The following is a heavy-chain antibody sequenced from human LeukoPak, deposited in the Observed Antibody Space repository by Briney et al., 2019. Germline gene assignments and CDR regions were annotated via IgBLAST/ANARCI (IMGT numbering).Heavy chain of an antibody. D-gene: IGHD6-13*01. V-gene: IGHV4-34*01. CDR1: GGSFSGYY. J-gene: IGHJ6*03. CDR2: INHSGST. Sequence: SETLSLTCAVYGGSFSGYYWSWIRQPPGKGLEWIGEINHSGSTNYNPSLKSRVTMSVDTSKNQFSLKLSSVTAADTAVYYCARHHDNIAAAGTAYYYYYYMDVWGKGTTVTVSS. CDR3: ARHHDNIAAAGTAYYYYYYMDV.